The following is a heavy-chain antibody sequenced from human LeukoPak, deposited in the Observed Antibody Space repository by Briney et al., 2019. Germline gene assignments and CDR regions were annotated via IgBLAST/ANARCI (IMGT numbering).Heavy chain of an antibody. V-gene: IGHV3-33*06. CDR1: GFTFSRYG. J-gene: IGHJ4*02. D-gene: IGHD2-2*01. CDR3: AKGVGCSSTSCPFDY. Sequence: GRSLRLSCAASGFTFSRYGMHWVRQAPGKGLEWVAVIWYDESNSYYADSVKGRFTISRDNSKNTLYLQMNSLRAEDTAVYYCAKGVGCSSTSCPFDYWGQGTLVTVSS. CDR2: IWYDESNS.